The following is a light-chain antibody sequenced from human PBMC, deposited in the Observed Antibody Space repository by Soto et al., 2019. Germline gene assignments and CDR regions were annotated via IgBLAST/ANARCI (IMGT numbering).Light chain of an antibody. CDR2: GAS. Sequence: EIVLTQSPVTLSLSPGERATLSCRASQSVSSNLAWYQQKPGQTPRLLIYGASTRATGIPARFSGSGSGTEFTLTISSLQPDDFATYYCQQYNTFWTFGQGTKVDIK. V-gene: IGKV3-15*01. CDR1: QSVSSN. J-gene: IGKJ1*01. CDR3: QQYNTFWT.